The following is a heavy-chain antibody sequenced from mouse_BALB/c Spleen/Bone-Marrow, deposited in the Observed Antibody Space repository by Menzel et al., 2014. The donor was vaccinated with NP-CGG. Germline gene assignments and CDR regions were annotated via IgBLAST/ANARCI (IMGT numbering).Heavy chain of an antibody. V-gene: IGHV1-14*01. CDR3: ARRGRIAEALGY. D-gene: IGHD6-1*01. J-gene: IGHJ2*01. CDR1: GYTFTSYV. Sequence: VQLKQSGPEQVKPGASVKMSCKASGYTFTSYVMHWVKQKPGQGLEGIGYIDPYNDGTKYNEKFKGKATLTSDKSSSTAYMELSSLTSEDSAVYYCARRGRIAEALGYWGQGTTLTVSS. CDR2: IDPYNDGT.